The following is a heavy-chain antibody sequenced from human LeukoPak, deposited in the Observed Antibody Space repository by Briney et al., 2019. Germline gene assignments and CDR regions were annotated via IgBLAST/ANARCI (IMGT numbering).Heavy chain of an antibody. CDR2: IIPIFGTA. J-gene: IGHJ4*02. CDR1: GGTFSSYA. Sequence: SVKVSCKASGGTFSSYAISWVRQAPGQGLEWMGGIIPIFGTANYAQRFQGRVTITADESTSTAYMELSSLRSEDTAVYYCARAVDTAMLWYYFDYWGQGTLVTVSS. CDR3: ARAVDTAMLWYYFDY. V-gene: IGHV1-69*13. D-gene: IGHD5-18*01.